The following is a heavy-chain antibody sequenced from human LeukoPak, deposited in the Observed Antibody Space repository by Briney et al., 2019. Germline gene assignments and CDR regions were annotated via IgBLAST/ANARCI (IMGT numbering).Heavy chain of an antibody. CDR2: MYYSGST. CDR1: GGSIRSYY. Sequence: SGTLSLTCGVSGGSIRSYYWSWIRQPPGKGLEWIGYMYYSGSTKYNPSLKSRVTITVDTSKSQFSLKLTSVTAADTAVYYCARVPQYYDILTGYSAAYNWFDPWGQGTLVTVSS. D-gene: IGHD3-9*01. V-gene: IGHV4-59*12. J-gene: IGHJ5*02. CDR3: ARVPQYYDILTGYSAAYNWFDP.